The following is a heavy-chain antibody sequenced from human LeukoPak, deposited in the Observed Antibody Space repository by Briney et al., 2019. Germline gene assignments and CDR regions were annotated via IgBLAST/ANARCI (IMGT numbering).Heavy chain of an antibody. CDR3: ARDLEVEMATSRDAFDI. D-gene: IGHD5-24*01. CDR2: IIPIFGTA. CDR1: GGTFSSYA. J-gene: IGHJ3*02. Sequence: SVKVSCKASGGTFSSYAISWVRQAPGQGLEWMGGIIPIFGTANYAQKFQGRVTITADESTSTAYMELGSLRSEDTAVYYCARDLEVEMATSRDAFDIWGQGTMVTVSS. V-gene: IGHV1-69*01.